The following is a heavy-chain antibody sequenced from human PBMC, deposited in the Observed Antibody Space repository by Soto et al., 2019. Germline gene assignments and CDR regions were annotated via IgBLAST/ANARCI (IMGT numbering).Heavy chain of an antibody. J-gene: IGHJ6*03. CDR1: GGSLTSYS. CDR2: IIPIQGKA. V-gene: IGHV1-69*02. CDR3: AKSLLFVDHGYMDV. D-gene: IGHD2-21*01. Sequence: QVQLVQSGAELKKPGSSVKVSCEASGGSLTSYSFTWVRQAPGQGLEWMGRIIPIQGKANYALKFQDRVTITADRSTRTVYMELISLRPEDTAVYFCAKSLLFVDHGYMDVWGKGTTVTVSS.